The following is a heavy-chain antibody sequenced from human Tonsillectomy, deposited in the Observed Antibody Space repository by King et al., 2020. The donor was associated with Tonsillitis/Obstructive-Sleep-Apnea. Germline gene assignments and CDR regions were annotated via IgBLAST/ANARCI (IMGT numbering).Heavy chain of an antibody. CDR2: ISYDGSTK. D-gene: IGHD3-3*01. CDR3: AKGQTYYDFWSGYPRFDY. CDR1: GFTFSSYG. V-gene: IGHV3-30*18. Sequence: VQLVESGGGVVQPGRSLRLSCAASGFTFSSYGMHWVRQAPGKGLEWVAVISYDGSTKYYADSVKGRFTISRDNSKNTLYLQRNSLRAEYTALYYCAKGQTYYDFWSGYPRFDYWGQGTLVTVSS. J-gene: IGHJ4*02.